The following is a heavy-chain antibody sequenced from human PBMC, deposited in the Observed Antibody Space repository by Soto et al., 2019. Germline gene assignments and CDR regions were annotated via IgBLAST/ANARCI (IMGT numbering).Heavy chain of an antibody. Sequence: PGGSLRLSCAASGFTFSNYAMSWVRQAPGKGLEWVSVISGSGLSTYYADSVKGRFTISRDNSKNTLYLQMNSLRAEDTAVYYCAKDLYGYITTSDYWGQGILVTVSS. V-gene: IGHV3-23*01. CDR2: ISGSGLST. CDR3: AKDLYGYITTSDY. CDR1: GFTFSNYA. D-gene: IGHD3-3*01. J-gene: IGHJ4*02.